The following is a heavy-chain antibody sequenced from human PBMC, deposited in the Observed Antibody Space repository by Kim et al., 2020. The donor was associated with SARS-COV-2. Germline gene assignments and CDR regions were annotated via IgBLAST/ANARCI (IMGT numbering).Heavy chain of an antibody. CDR3: ARAMRGYWYNDY. V-gene: IGHV3-30*04. CDR2: ISYDGSNK. Sequence: GGSLRLSCAASGFTFSSYAMHWVRQAPGKGLEWVAVISYDGSNKYYADSVKGRFTISRDNSKNTLYLQMNSLRAEDTAVYYCARAMRGYWYNDYWGQGTLVTVSS. D-gene: IGHD1-20*01. CDR1: GFTFSSYA. J-gene: IGHJ4*02.